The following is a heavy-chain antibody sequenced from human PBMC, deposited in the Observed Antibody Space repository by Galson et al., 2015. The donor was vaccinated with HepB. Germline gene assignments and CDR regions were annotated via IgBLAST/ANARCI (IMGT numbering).Heavy chain of an antibody. J-gene: IGHJ6*02. D-gene: IGHD2-2*01. V-gene: IGHV3-21*01. Sequence: SLRLSCAASGFTFSSYSMNWVRQAPGKGLEWVSSISSSSSYIYYADSVKGRFTISRDNAKNSLYLQMNSLRAEDTAVYYCARDRAIVVVPASYGMDVWGQGTTVTVSS. CDR2: ISSSSSYI. CDR1: GFTFSSYS. CDR3: ARDRAIVVVPASYGMDV.